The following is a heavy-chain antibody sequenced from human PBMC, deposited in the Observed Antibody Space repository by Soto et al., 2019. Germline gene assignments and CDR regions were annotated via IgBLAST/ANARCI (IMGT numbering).Heavy chain of an antibody. J-gene: IGHJ6*02. D-gene: IGHD3-10*01. Sequence: GGSLRLSCTASGFTFGDYAMSWFRQAPVKGLEWVAFIRSKPYDGTTEYAASAKGRFTISRDDSKSIAYLQMNSLKTEDTAVYYCAKDLFSMVRGASYYSYGMDVWGQGPTVTVSS. CDR3: AKDLFSMVRGASYYSYGMDV. CDR2: IRSKPYDGTT. V-gene: IGHV3-49*03. CDR1: GFTFGDYA.